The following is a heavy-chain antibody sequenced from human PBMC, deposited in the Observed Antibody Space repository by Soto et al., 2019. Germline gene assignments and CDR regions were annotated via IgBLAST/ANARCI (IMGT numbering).Heavy chain of an antibody. J-gene: IGHJ5*02. CDR1: GGSISSYY. Sequence: SETLSLTCTVSGGSISSYYWSWIRQPPGKGLEWIGYIYYSGSTNYNPSLKSRVTISVDTSKNQFSLKLSSVTAADTAVYYCARGVITMVRGVIIRTFDPWGQGTLVTVSS. V-gene: IGHV4-59*01. CDR2: IYYSGST. D-gene: IGHD3-10*01. CDR3: ARGVITMVRGVIIRTFDP.